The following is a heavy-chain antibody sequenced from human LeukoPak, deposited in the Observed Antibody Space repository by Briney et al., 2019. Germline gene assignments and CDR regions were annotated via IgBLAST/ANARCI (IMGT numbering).Heavy chain of an antibody. J-gene: IGHJ6*04. Sequence: SVKVSCKASGGTFSSYAISWVRQAPGQGLEWMGGIIPIFGTANYAQKFQGRVTITADESTSTAYMELSSLRSEDTAVYYCARGRSVDTAMDIEFKYYYYGMDVRGKGTTVTVSS. CDR1: GGTFSSYA. CDR2: IIPIFGTA. V-gene: IGHV1-69*01. CDR3: ARGRSVDTAMDIEFKYYYYGMDV. D-gene: IGHD5-18*01.